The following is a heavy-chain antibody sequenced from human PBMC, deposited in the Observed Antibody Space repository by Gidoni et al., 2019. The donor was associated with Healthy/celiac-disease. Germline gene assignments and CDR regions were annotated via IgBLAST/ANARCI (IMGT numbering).Heavy chain of an antibody. J-gene: IGHJ3*02. CDR1: GCTFSSYA. CDR2: ISGSGGST. D-gene: IGHD3-22*01. V-gene: IGHV3-23*01. CDR3: AKDPTVVIDAFDI. Sequence: EVQLLESGGGLVQPGGSLRLSCAASGCTFSSYAMSWVRQAPGKGLEWVSAISGSGGSTYYADSVKCRFTIARDNSKNTLYLQMNSLRAEDTAVYYCAKDPTVVIDAFDIWGQGTMVTVSS.